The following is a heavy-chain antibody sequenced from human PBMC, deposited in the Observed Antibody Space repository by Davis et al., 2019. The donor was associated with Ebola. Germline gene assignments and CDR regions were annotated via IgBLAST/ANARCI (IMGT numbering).Heavy chain of an antibody. CDR2: ISAYNGNT. D-gene: IGHD3-10*01. CDR1: GYTFTRYC. V-gene: IGHV1-18*01. J-gene: IGHJ5*02. Sequence: AASVKVSCKASGYTFTRYCISWVRQAPGQGLEWMGWISAYNGNTNYAQNLQGRVTMTTDTSTSTAYMEVRSLRYDDTAVYYCARAVTMVLPSGWFDPWGQGTLVTVSS. CDR3: ARAVTMVLPSGWFDP.